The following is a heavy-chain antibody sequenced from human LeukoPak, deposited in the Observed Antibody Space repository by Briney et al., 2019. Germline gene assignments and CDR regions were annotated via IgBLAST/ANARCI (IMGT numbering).Heavy chain of an antibody. D-gene: IGHD6-19*01. Sequence: GASVNVSCKASGYTFTSYAMNWVRQAPGQGPEWMGWIHTNTGKPTYAQDFTGRFVFSLDTSVSTAYLHISSLKAEDTAVYYCATDLKKGDSGCFDYWGQGTLVTVSS. V-gene: IGHV7-4-1*02. J-gene: IGHJ4*02. CDR1: GYTFTSYA. CDR2: IHTNTGKP. CDR3: ATDLKKGDSGCFDY.